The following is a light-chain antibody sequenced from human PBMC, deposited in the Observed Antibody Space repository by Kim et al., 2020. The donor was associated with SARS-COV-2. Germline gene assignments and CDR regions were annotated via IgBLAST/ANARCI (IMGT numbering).Light chain of an antibody. CDR3: SSYAGSNNLV. CDR2: EVN. CDR1: SSDVGGYNY. Sequence: GQSVTISCTGSSSDVGGYNYVSWYQQHPGRAPKLMIYEVNKRPSGVPDRFSGSKSGNTASLTVSGLQAEDEADYYCSSYAGSNNLVFGGGTQLTVL. V-gene: IGLV2-8*01. J-gene: IGLJ2*01.